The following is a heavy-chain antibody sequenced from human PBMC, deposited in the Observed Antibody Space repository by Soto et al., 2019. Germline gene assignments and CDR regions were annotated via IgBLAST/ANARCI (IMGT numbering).Heavy chain of an antibody. D-gene: IGHD2-8*02. CDR2: ISGSSSTI. Sequence: GGSLRLSCAASGFTFSSYSMNWVRQAPGKGLEWVSYISGSSSTIYYADSVKGRFTISRDNAKNSLYLQMNSLRAEDTAVYYCAGGRQAYWAFDIWGQGTMVTVSS. J-gene: IGHJ3*02. CDR3: AGGRQAYWAFDI. V-gene: IGHV3-48*01. CDR1: GFTFSSYS.